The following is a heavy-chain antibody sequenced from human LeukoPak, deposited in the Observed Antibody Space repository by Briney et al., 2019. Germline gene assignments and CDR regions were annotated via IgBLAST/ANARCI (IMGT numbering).Heavy chain of an antibody. V-gene: IGHV4-59*12. CDR3: ARMVRGHYSDGGWFDP. Sequence: SETLSLTCTVSGGSISSYYWSWIRQPPGKGLEWIGYIYYSGTTYYNPSLKSRVTISVDTSRNQFSLKLSSVTAADTAVYYCARMVRGHYSDGGWFDPWGQGTLVTVSS. D-gene: IGHD3-10*01. J-gene: IGHJ5*02. CDR1: GGSISSYY. CDR2: IYYSGTT.